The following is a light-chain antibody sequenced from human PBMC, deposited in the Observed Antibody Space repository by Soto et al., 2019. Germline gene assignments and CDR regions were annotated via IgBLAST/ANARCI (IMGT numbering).Light chain of an antibody. V-gene: IGKV1-5*01. Sequence: DIQMTQSPSILSASVGDRVTITCRASQSISSWLAWYQQKTGKAPKLLIYDASSLESGVLSRFIGIGSGTEFTLTITSLQPDDFATYYCQQYDSYAWTFGQGTKVEIK. CDR3: QQYDSYAWT. CDR1: QSISSW. J-gene: IGKJ1*01. CDR2: DAS.